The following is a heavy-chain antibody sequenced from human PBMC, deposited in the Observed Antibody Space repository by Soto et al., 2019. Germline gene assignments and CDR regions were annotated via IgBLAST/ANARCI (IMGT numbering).Heavy chain of an antibody. D-gene: IGHD6-6*01. V-gene: IGHV4-59*01. CDR2: IYYSGST. J-gene: IGHJ5*02. Sequence: SETLSLTCTVSGGSISSYYWSWIRQPPGKGLEWIGYIYYSGSTNYNPSLKSRVTISVDTSKNQFSLKLSSVTAADTAVYYCARAVAARPNKWIDPRGPGTLVTVSS. CDR3: ARAVAARPNKWIDP. CDR1: GGSISSYY.